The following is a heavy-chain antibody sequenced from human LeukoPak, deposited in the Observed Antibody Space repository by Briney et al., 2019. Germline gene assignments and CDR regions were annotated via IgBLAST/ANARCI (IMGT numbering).Heavy chain of an antibody. D-gene: IGHD2-2*02. CDR1: GGSISSGGYH. Sequence: SETLSLTCTVSGGSISSGGYHWSWIRQHPGKGLEWIGYIYYSGSTYYNPSLKSRVTISVDTSKNQFSLKLSSVTAADTAVYYCARGDGVVVPAAIGLSYYYYGMDVWGQGTTVTVSS. J-gene: IGHJ6*02. CDR3: ARGDGVVVPAAIGLSYYYYGMDV. V-gene: IGHV4-31*03. CDR2: IYYSGST.